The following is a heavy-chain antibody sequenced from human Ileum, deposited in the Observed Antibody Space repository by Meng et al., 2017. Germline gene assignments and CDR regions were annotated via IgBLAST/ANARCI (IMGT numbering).Heavy chain of an antibody. J-gene: IGHJ4*02. Sequence: QAQLQESGPGLVRPSGTLSLTGAVSSGSISSNTYWSWVRQPPGKGLEWIGQISHSGSAYYNPSLKSRVTMSVDKSKSQFSLMLTSVTAADTAIYYCARHGGYSQDFWGQGTLVTVSS. CDR3: ARHGGYSQDF. CDR2: ISHSGSA. CDR1: SGSISSNTY. D-gene: IGHD4-23*01. V-gene: IGHV4-4*02.